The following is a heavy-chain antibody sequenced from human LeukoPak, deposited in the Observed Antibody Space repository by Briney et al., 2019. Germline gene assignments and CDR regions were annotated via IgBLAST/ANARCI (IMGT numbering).Heavy chain of an antibody. Sequence: SETLSLTCTVSGGSISSYYWSWLRQPPGKGLEWIGYIYYSGSTNYNPSLKSRVTISVDTSKNQFSLKLSSVTAADTAVYYCARDLRTDDYYYYGMDVWGQGTTVTVSS. CDR3: ARDLRTDDYYYYGMDV. D-gene: IGHD3/OR15-3a*01. CDR2: IYYSGST. V-gene: IGHV4-59*01. J-gene: IGHJ6*02. CDR1: GGSISSYY.